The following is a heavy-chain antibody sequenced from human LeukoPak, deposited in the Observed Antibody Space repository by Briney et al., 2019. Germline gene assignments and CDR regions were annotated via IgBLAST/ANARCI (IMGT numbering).Heavy chain of an antibody. CDR2: IIPIFGTA. CDR1: EGTFSSYA. D-gene: IGHD2-2*01. V-gene: IGHV1-69*05. J-gene: IGHJ3*02. Sequence: SVKVSCKASEGTFSSYAISWVRQAPGQGLEWMGGIIPIFGTANYAQKFQGRVTITTDESTSTAYMELSSLRSEDTAVYYCARDRRAGYCSSTSCRDAFDIWGQGTMVTVSS. CDR3: ARDRRAGYCSSTSCRDAFDI.